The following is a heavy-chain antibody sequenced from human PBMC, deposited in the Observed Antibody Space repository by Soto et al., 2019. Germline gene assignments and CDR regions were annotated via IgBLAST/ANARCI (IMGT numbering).Heavy chain of an antibody. CDR2: IYYSGST. V-gene: IGHV4-59*01. J-gene: IGHJ4*02. Sequence: WETLALGWAVSGGSSSSYYWCCFRQPPGKGLEWIGYIYYSGSTNYNPSLKSRVTISVDTSKNQFSLKLSSVTAADTAVYYCAHLYRSGSYFDYWGQGTLVTVS. CDR1: GGSSSSYY. CDR3: AHLYRSGSYFDY. D-gene: IGHD6-19*01.